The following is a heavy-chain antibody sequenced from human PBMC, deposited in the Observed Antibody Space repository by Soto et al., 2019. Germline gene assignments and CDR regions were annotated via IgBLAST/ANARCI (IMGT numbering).Heavy chain of an antibody. J-gene: IGHJ4*02. CDR3: ARVVQLWSPDY. CDR2: ISYDGSNK. Sequence: QVQLVESGGGVVQPGRSLRLSCAASGFTFSSYAMHWVRQAPGKGLEWVAVISYDGSNKYYADSVKGRFTISRDNSKNTLYLKMNSLRAEDTAVYYCARVVQLWSPDYWGQGTLVTVSS. V-gene: IGHV3-30-3*01. CDR1: GFTFSSYA. D-gene: IGHD5-18*01.